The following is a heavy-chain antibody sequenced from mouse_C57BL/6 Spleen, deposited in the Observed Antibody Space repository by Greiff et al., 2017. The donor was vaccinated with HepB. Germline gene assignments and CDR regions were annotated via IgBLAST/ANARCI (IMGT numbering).Heavy chain of an antibody. J-gene: IGHJ4*01. CDR2: IYPRSGNT. D-gene: IGHD1-1*01. CDR3: ARSGTTVYYAMDY. V-gene: IGHV1-81*01. Sequence: QVHVKQSGAELARPGASVKLSCKASGYTFTSYGISWVKQRTGQGLEWIGEIYPRSGNTYYNEKFKGKATLTADKSSSTAYMELRSLTSEDSAVYFCARSGTTVYYAMDYWGQGTSVTVSS. CDR1: GYTFTSYG.